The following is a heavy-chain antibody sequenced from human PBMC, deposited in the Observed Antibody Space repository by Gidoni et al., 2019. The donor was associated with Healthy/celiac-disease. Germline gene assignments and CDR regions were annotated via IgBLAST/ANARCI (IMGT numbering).Heavy chain of an antibody. CDR1: GGTLRSYA. V-gene: IGHV1-69*01. CDR3: ARVAHIGYYYYGMDV. J-gene: IGHJ6*02. Sequence: QVQLVQSGAEVKKPGSSVKVYCKASGGTLRSYAISWVRQAPGQGLEWLGGIIPIFGTANYAQKFQGRVTITADESTSTAYMELSSLRSEDTAVYYCARVAHIGYYYYGMDVWGQGTTVTVSS. CDR2: IIPIFGTA. D-gene: IGHD2-21*01.